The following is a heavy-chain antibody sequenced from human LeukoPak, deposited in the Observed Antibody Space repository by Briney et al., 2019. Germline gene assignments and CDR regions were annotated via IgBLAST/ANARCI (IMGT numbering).Heavy chain of an antibody. V-gene: IGHV3-7*05. CDR2: IKQDGSDK. J-gene: IGHJ4*02. Sequence: AESLRLSCAASGFTFSNYWMSWVRQVPGKGLEWVANIKQDGSDKYYVDSVKGRCTISRDNAKNSLYLQMNSLRAEDTAVYYCARPYNSGWTRYYFDYWGQGTLVTVFS. CDR3: ARPYNSGWTRYYFDY. CDR1: GFTFSNYW. D-gene: IGHD6-19*01.